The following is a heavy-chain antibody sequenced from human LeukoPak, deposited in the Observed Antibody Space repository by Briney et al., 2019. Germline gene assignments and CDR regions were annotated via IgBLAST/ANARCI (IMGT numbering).Heavy chain of an antibody. V-gene: IGHV1-46*01. D-gene: IGHD2-2*01. Sequence: RASVKVSCKASGYTFTSYYMHWVRQAPGQGLEWMGIINPSGGSTTYAQKFQGRVTMTRDTSTSTVYMELSSLRSEDTAVYYCARGLWSRLCTSCRRGHNWFDPWGQGTLVTVSS. CDR2: INPSGGST. CDR1: GYTFTSYY. CDR3: ARGLWSRLCTSCRRGHNWFDP. J-gene: IGHJ5*02.